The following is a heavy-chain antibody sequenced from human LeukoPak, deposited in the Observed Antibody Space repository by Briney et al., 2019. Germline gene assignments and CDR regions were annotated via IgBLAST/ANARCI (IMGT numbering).Heavy chain of an antibody. J-gene: IGHJ4*02. CDR1: GFTFSSYS. CDR2: ISSGSSYI. D-gene: IGHD6-13*01. CDR3: AKLSAAGTDY. Sequence: PGGSLRLSCAASGFTFSSYSMNWVRQAPGKGLEWVSSISSGSSYIYYADSVKGRFTISRDNAKNSLFLQMNSLRAEDTALYYCAKLSAAGTDYWGQGTLVTVSS. V-gene: IGHV3-21*04.